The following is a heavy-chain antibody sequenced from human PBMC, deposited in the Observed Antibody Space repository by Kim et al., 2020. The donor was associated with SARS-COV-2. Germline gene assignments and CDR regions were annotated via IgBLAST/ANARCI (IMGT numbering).Heavy chain of an antibody. V-gene: IGHV4-59*01. J-gene: IGHJ3*02. CDR1: GGSISSYY. CDR2: IYYSGST. CDR3: AREAWEAESLSPSRGWGDAFDI. Sequence: SETLSLTCTVSGGSISSYYWSWIRQPPGKGMEWIGYIYYSGSTNYNPSLKSRVTISVDTSKNQFYLKLSSVTAADTAVYYCAREAWEAESLSPSRGWGDAFDIWGQGTMVTVSS. D-gene: IGHD1-26*01.